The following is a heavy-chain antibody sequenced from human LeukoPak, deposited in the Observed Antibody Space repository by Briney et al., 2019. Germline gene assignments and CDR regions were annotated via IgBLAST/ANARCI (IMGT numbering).Heavy chain of an antibody. V-gene: IGHV4-34*01. Sequence: SETLSLTCAVYGGSFSGYYWSWIRQPPGKGLEWIGEINHSGSTNYNPSLKSRVTISVDTSKNQFSLKLSSVTAADTAVYYCARLLRNYWGQGTLGTVSS. CDR3: ARLLRNY. CDR1: GGSFSGYY. J-gene: IGHJ4*02. CDR2: INHSGST.